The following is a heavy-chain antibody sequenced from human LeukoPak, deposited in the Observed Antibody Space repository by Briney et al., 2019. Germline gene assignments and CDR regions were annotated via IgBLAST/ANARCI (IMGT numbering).Heavy chain of an antibody. CDR1: GYTFTGYY. J-gene: IGHJ3*02. V-gene: IGHV1-2*02. Sequence: ASVKVSCKASGYTFTGYYMYWVRQAPGQGLEWMGWINPNSGGTNYAQKFQGRVTMTRDTSISTAYMELSRLRSDDTAVYYCARGGMEWLLRTDDAFDIWGQGTMVTVSS. CDR2: INPNSGGT. D-gene: IGHD3-3*01. CDR3: ARGGMEWLLRTDDAFDI.